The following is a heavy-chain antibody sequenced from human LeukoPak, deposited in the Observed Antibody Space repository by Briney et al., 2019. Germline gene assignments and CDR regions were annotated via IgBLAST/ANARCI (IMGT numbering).Heavy chain of an antibody. V-gene: IGHV1-18*01. D-gene: IGHD6-13*01. CDR1: GYTFTSYG. Sequence: GASVKVSCKASGYTFTSYGISWVRQAPGQGLEWMGWISAYNGNTNYAQKLQGRVTMTTDASTSTAYMELSSLRSEDTAVYYCARRGYSSYAAYYYYGMDVWGQGTTVTVSS. CDR2: ISAYNGNT. J-gene: IGHJ6*02. CDR3: ARRGYSSYAAYYYYGMDV.